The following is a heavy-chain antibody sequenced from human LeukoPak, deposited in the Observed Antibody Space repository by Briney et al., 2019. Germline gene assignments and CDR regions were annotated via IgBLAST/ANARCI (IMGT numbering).Heavy chain of an antibody. CDR3: AKGDNRRVLRFLEWLSYGMDV. V-gene: IGHV3-30*18. CDR2: ISYDGSNK. CDR1: GFTFSSYG. D-gene: IGHD3-3*01. Sequence: PGGSLRLSCAASGFTFSSYGMHWVRQAPGKGLEWVAVISYDGSNKYYADSVKGRFTISRDNSKNTLYLQMNSLRAEDTAVYYCAKGDNRRVLRFLEWLSYGMDVWGQETTVTVSS. J-gene: IGHJ6*02.